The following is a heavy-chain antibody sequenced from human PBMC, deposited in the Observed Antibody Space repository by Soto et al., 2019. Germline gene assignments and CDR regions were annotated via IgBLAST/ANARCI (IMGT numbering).Heavy chain of an antibody. CDR3: AKDVIVGLGYRHGDSCYYGMGV. Sequence: VQLVESGGGVVQPGRSLRLSCAASGFTFSSYGMNWVRQAPGKGLEWVAVISYDGSSKYYADSVKGRLTISRDNSKKTLYLQMNSLRAEDTAVYYCAKDVIVGLGYRHGDSCYYGMGVWGQGTTVTVSS. CDR1: GFTFSSYG. CDR2: ISYDGSSK. D-gene: IGHD5-18*01. J-gene: IGHJ6*02. V-gene: IGHV3-30*18.